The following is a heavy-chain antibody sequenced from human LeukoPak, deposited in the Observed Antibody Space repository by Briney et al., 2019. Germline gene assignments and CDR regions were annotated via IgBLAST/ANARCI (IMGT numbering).Heavy chain of an antibody. D-gene: IGHD6-19*01. CDR2: INHSGST. Sequence: SETLSLTCSVYGGSFSGYYWSWIRQPPGKGLEWIGEINHSGSTNYNPSLKSRVTISVDTPKNQLSLKLSSVTAADTAVYYCARESYPGGSGCYWGTYYFDYWGQGTLVTVSS. CDR1: GGSFSGYY. V-gene: IGHV4-34*01. CDR3: ARESYPGGSGCYWGTYYFDY. J-gene: IGHJ4*02.